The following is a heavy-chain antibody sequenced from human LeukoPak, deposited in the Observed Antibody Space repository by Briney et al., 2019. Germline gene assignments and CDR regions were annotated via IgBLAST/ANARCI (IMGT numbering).Heavy chain of an antibody. J-gene: IGHJ4*02. CDR2: INPNSGGT. CDR1: GYTFTGYY. Sequence: ASVKVSCKASGYTFTGYYMHWVRQAPGQGLEWMGWINPNSGGTNYAQKFQGRVTMTRDTSISTAYMELSRLRSDDTAVYYCARRGSSWTPSYYFDYWGQGTLVTVSS. CDR3: ARRGSSWTPSYYFDY. D-gene: IGHD6-13*01. V-gene: IGHV1-2*02.